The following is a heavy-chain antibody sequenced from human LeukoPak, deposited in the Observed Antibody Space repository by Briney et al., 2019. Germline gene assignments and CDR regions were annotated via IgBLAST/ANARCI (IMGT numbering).Heavy chain of an antibody. V-gene: IGHV3-11*01. CDR1: GFTFSDNY. CDR2: ISRSGSTI. J-gene: IGHJ5*02. Sequence: GGSLRLSCAASGFTFSDNYMSWIRQAPGKGLERVSYISRSGSTIYYADSVKGRFTISRDNAKNSLYLQMNSLRAEDTAVYYCARVSGPVTTSSTWFDPWGQGTLVTVSS. CDR3: ARVSGPVTTSSTWFDP. D-gene: IGHD4-11*01.